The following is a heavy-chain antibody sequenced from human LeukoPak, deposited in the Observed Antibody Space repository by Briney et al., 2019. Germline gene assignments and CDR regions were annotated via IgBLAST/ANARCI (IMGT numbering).Heavy chain of an antibody. Sequence: PSKTLSLTCSVSGGSISSDGYYWSWIRQHPGKGLEWIGYMYYNGTTYLHPSLKSRVTISVDTSKNQFSLKLSSVTAADTAVYYCAREIASAGTGADYWGRGILVTVSS. D-gene: IGHD6-13*01. V-gene: IGHV4-31*03. CDR1: GGSISSDGYY. J-gene: IGHJ4*02. CDR2: MYYNGTT. CDR3: AREIASAGTGADY.